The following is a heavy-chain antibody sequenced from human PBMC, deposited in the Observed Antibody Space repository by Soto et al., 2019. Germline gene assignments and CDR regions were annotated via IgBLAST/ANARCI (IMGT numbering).Heavy chain of an antibody. CDR1: GGSVGSSGYY. J-gene: IGHJ4*02. D-gene: IGHD2-2*01. CDR3: ARHTSRGYSSSWFFDD. V-gene: IGHV4-39*01. CDR2: SYYSAGS. Sequence: QLQLQESGPGLVKPSETLSLICNVSGGSVGSSGYYWGWIRQAPGKGLEWIVSSYYSAGSYYNPSLKTRVTTSMDASTHQFSLTMTSVTAADTAVYYCARHTSRGYSSSWFFDDWGQGTLVTVSS.